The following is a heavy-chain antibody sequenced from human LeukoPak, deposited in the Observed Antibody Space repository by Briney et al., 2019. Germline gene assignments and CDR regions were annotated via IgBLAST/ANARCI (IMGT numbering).Heavy chain of an antibody. CDR1: GFTFSSYE. Sequence: PGGSLRLSCAASGFTFSSYEMNWVRQAPGKGLEWVSYISSSGSSIYYADSVKGRFTISRDNAKNSLYLQMTSLRAEDTAVYYCASSYYYYYYMDVWGKGTTVTVSS. V-gene: IGHV3-48*03. CDR3: ASSYYYYYYMDV. CDR2: ISSSGSSI. J-gene: IGHJ6*03.